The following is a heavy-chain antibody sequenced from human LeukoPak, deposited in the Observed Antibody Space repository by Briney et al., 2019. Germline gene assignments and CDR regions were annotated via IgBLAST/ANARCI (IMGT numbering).Heavy chain of an antibody. J-gene: IGHJ4*02. V-gene: IGHV3-30*02. Sequence: GGSLRLSCAASGFTFSSYGMHWVRQAPGKGLEWVAFIRYDGSNKYYADSVKGRFTISRDNSKNTLYLQMKSLRAEDTAVYYCAKDPTDFDSSGQTYFDYWGQGTLVTVSS. CDR3: AKDPTDFDSSGQTYFDY. CDR1: GFTFSSYG. D-gene: IGHD3-22*01. CDR2: IRYDGSNK.